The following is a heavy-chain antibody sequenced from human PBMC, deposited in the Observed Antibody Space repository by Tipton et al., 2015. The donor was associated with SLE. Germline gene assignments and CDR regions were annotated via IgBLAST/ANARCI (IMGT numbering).Heavy chain of an antibody. Sequence: TLSLTCTVSGGSISSHHWSWIRQPPGKGLEWIGNIYNSGSTNYNPSLKSRITISVDTSKNQFSLKLSSVTAADTAVYYCARELVVVPAAHGNYYGMDVWGQGTTVTVSS. J-gene: IGHJ6*02. CDR1: GGSISSHH. D-gene: IGHD2-2*01. CDR2: IYNSGST. V-gene: IGHV4-59*11. CDR3: ARELVVVPAAHGNYYGMDV.